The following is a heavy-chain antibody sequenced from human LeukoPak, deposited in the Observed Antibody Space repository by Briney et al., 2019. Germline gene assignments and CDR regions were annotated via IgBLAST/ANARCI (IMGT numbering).Heavy chain of an antibody. Sequence: PGGSLRLSCAASGFTFSSYAMSWVRQAPEKGLEWVSAISGSGGSTYYADSVKGRFTISRDNAKNSLYLQMNSLRAEDTAVYYCARDLHCSSTSCYRVVYYFDYWGQGTLVTVSS. CDR3: ARDLHCSSTSCYRVVYYFDY. D-gene: IGHD2-2*01. J-gene: IGHJ4*02. CDR1: GFTFSSYA. CDR2: ISGSGGST. V-gene: IGHV3-23*01.